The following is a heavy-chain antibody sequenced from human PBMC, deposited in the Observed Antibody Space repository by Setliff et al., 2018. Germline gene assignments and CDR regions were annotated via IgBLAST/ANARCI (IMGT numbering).Heavy chain of an antibody. D-gene: IGHD1-20*01. V-gene: IGHV1-8*03. Sequence: ALVKVSCKASAYTFIDYYLHWVRQAPGQGLEWMGWMNPNSGNTGYAQKIQGRVTITRNTSISTAYMELSSLRSEDTALYYCARDGNNWNDLDYWGHGTLVTVSS. J-gene: IGHJ4*01. CDR2: MNPNSGNT. CDR1: AYTFIDYY. CDR3: ARDGNNWNDLDY.